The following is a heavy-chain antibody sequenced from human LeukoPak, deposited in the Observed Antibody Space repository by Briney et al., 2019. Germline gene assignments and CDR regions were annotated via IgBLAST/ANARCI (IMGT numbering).Heavy chain of an antibody. J-gene: IGHJ4*02. V-gene: IGHV3-30*02. D-gene: IGHD2-2*01. CDR1: GFTFSSYG. CDR3: AKDRASSTSCSDY. Sequence: PGGSLRLSCAASGFTFSSYGMHWVRQAPGKGLEWVAFIRYDGSNKYYADSVKGRFTISRDNSKNTLYLQMNSLRAEDTAVYYCAKDRASSTSCSDYWGQGTLVTVSS. CDR2: IRYDGSNK.